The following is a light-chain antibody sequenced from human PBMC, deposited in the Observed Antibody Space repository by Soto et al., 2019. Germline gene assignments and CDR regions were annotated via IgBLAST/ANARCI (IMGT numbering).Light chain of an antibody. CDR2: EVN. J-gene: IGLJ1*01. CDR1: SSDVAFYNH. Sequence: QSALTQPASVSGSPGQSITISCTGTSSDVAFYNHVSWYQQHPGKAPKLLIYEVNNRPSGVSHRFSGSKSGNTASLTISGLQAADEADYYCSSFASTNTYVFGTGTKVTVL. V-gene: IGLV2-14*01. CDR3: SSFASTNTYV.